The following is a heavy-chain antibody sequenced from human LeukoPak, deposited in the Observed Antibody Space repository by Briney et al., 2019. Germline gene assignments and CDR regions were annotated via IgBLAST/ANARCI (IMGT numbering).Heavy chain of an antibody. Sequence: SETLSLTCTVSGGSISSYYCSWIRQPAGKGLEWIGRIYTSGSTNYNPSLKSRVTMSLDTSKNQFSLKLSSVTAADTAVYYCARGVVAAAGRTFDFWGQGTLVTVSS. CDR3: ARGVVAAAGRTFDF. D-gene: IGHD6-13*01. CDR2: IYTSGST. CDR1: GGSISSYY. J-gene: IGHJ4*02. V-gene: IGHV4-4*07.